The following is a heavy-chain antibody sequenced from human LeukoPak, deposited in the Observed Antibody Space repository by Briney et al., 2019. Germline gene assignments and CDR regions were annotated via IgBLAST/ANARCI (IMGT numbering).Heavy chain of an antibody. V-gene: IGHV3-48*02. D-gene: IGHD1-26*01. J-gene: IGHJ4*02. CDR3: ARNPAGIGDY. Sequence: GGSLRLSCAASGFTFSTYNMNWVRQAPGKGLEWVSFISSGSRIIYYADSVKGRYTVSRDNAKNSLYLQMNSLRDEDTAVYYCARNPAGIGDYWGQGTLVTVSS. CDR2: ISSGSRII. CDR1: GFTFSTYN.